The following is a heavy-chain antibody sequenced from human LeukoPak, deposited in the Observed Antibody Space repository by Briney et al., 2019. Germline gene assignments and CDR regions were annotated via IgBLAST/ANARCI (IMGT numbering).Heavy chain of an antibody. D-gene: IGHD6-13*01. CDR1: GGSFSSGGYS. CDR3: ARTKARSSSWYFDY. CDR2: IYHSGST. J-gene: IGHJ4*02. Sequence: SETLSLTCAVSGGSFSSGGYSWSWIRQPPGKGLEWIGYIYHSGSTYYNPSLKSRVTISVDRSKNQFSLKLSSVTAADTAVYYCARTKARSSSWYFDYWGQGTLVTVSS. V-gene: IGHV4-30-2*01.